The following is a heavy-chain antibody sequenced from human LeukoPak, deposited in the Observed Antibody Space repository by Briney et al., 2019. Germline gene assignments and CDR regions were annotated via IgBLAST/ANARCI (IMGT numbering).Heavy chain of an antibody. V-gene: IGHV4-34*01. CDR1: GGSFSGYY. CDR3: ARGGYGDLLFSLDY. Sequence: SETLSLTCAVYGGSFSGYYWSWIRQPPGKGREWIGEINHSGSTNYNPSLKSRVTISVDTSKNQFSLKLSSVTAADTAVYYCARGGYGDLLFSLDYWGQGTLVTVSS. J-gene: IGHJ4*02. D-gene: IGHD4-17*01. CDR2: INHSGST.